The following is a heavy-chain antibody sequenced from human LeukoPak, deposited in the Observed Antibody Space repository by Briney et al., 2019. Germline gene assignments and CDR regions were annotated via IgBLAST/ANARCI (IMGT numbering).Heavy chain of an antibody. CDR2: IYYSGST. D-gene: IGHD6-13*01. CDR1: GGSISTYY. V-gene: IGHV4-59*01. J-gene: IGHJ4*02. CDR3: ARVGIAAAGPYYFDY. Sequence: SETLSLTCTVSGGSISTYYWSWIRQPPGKGLEWIGYIYYSGSTNYIPSLKSRVTISVDTSKNQFSLKLSSVTAADTAVYYCARVGIAAAGPYYFDYWGQGTLVTVSS.